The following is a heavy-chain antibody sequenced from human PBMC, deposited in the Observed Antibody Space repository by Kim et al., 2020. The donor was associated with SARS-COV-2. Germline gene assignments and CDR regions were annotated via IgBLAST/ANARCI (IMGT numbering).Heavy chain of an antibody. J-gene: IGHJ4*02. V-gene: IGHV3-33*01. CDR1: GFTFSSYG. CDR2: IWYDGSNK. Sequence: GGSLRLSCAASGFTFSSYGMHWVRQAPGKGLEWVAVIWYDGSNKYYADSVKGRFTISRDNSKNTLYLQMNSLRAEDTAVYYCASHNSSSGSDYWGQGTLVTVSS. D-gene: IGHD6-6*01. CDR3: ASHNSSSGSDY.